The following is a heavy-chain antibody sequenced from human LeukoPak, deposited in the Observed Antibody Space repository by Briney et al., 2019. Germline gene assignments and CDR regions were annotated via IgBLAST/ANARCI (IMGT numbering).Heavy chain of an antibody. V-gene: IGHV3-23*01. J-gene: IGHJ4*02. Sequence: GGSLRLSCAASRFTFSSCAMNWVRQAPGKGLEWVSTISGSGDRTYYADSVKGRFTISRDNSKNTLYLQMNSLRAEDTAVYYCVRGAYSSSWLNFDYWGQGTLVTVSS. CDR1: RFTFSSCA. CDR2: ISGSGDRT. D-gene: IGHD6-13*01. CDR3: VRGAYSSSWLNFDY.